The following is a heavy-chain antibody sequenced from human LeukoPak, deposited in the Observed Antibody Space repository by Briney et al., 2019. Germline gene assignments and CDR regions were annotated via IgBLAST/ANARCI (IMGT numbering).Heavy chain of an antibody. CDR3: AREKYGGSNDY. CDR1: GGSISSYY. D-gene: IGHD1-26*01. Sequence: PSETLSLTRTVSGGSISSYYWSWIRQPPGKGLEWIGYIYYSGSTKYNPSLKSRVTISVDTSKNQFSLRLSSVTAADTAMYYCAREKYGGSNDYWGQGTLVTVSS. J-gene: IGHJ4*02. CDR2: IYYSGST. V-gene: IGHV4-59*01.